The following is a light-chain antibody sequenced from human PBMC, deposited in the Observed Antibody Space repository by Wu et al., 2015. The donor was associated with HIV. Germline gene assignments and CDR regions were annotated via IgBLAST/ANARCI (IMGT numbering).Light chain of an antibody. CDR2: DAS. CDR3: QQRSNWPPWT. V-gene: IGKV3-11*01. J-gene: IGKJ1*01. CDR1: QSVSSY. Sequence: EIVLTQSPATLSLSPGERATLSCRASQSVSSYLAWYQQKPGQAPRLLIYDASNRATGIPARFSGSGSGTDFTLTISSLEPEDFAVYYCQQRSNWPPWTFGQGTRWKSN.